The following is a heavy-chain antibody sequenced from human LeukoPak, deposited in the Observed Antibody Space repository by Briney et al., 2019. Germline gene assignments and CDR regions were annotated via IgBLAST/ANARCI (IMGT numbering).Heavy chain of an antibody. CDR1: GGSIAGRNSY. CDR2: ISDTGST. V-gene: IGHV4-30-4*01. J-gene: IGHJ5*02. CDR3: ASSISIFGVITPFDP. Sequence: PSETRSLTCTVSGGSIAGRNSYWSWIRQPPGKGLEWIGYISDTGSTYRSPSLKSRVSISRDTSKNQLFLNLNSATAADTAVYYCASSISIFGVITPFDPWGQGALVTVSS. D-gene: IGHD3-3*01.